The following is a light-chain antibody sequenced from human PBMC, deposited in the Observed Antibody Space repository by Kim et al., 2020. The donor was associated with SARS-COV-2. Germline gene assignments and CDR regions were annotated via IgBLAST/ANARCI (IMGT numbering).Light chain of an antibody. CDR2: ATS. J-gene: IGKJ4*01. CDR3: QQYTNSPSPFT. V-gene: IGKV3-20*01. CDR1: QDLNSDF. Sequence: GERATRTCSASQDLNSDFLAWHQHKHGQGPRLLIYATSRRAAGIPDRFSGSGSGTDFTLTINKLEPEDFAVYYCQQYTNSPSPFTFGGGTKVDIK.